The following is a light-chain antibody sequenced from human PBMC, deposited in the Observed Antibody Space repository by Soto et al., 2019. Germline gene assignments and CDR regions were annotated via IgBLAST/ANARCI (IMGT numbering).Light chain of an antibody. CDR3: CSYAGSSTPSYV. Sequence: QSVLTQPASVSGSPGQSITISCTGTSSDVGSYNLVSWYQQHPSKATKLMIYEGSKRPSGVSNRFSGSKSGNTASLTISGLQAEDEADYYCCSYAGSSTPSYVFGTGTKVTVL. CDR2: EGS. V-gene: IGLV2-23*01. CDR1: SSDVGSYNL. J-gene: IGLJ1*01.